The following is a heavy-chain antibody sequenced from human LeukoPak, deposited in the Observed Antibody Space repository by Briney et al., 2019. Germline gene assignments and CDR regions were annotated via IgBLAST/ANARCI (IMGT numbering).Heavy chain of an antibody. J-gene: IGHJ4*02. D-gene: IGHD3-22*01. V-gene: IGHV3-9*03. CDR1: GFTFDDYA. Sequence: GGSLRLSCAASGFTFDDYAMHWVRQAPGKGLEWVSGISRNSGSIGYADSVKGRFTISRDNAKNSLYLQMNSLRAEDMALYYCARDGGGSSGYYWGLGYWGQGTLVTVS. CDR3: ARDGGGSSGYYWGLGY. CDR2: ISRNSGSI.